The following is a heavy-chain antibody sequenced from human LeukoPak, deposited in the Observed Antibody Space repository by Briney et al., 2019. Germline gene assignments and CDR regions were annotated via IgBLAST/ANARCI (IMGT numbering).Heavy chain of an antibody. V-gene: IGHV3-7*01. CDR3: ARDSAMAAWSYDS. Sequence: GGSLRLSCAASGFTFSTYWMSWVRQAPGKGLEWVANIKQDGSEKYYVDSVKGRFTISRDNAKNSLYLQMNSLRVEDTAVYYCARDSAMAAWSYDSWGQGTLVTVSS. CDR1: GFTFSTYW. CDR2: IKQDGSEK. D-gene: IGHD5-24*01. J-gene: IGHJ4*02.